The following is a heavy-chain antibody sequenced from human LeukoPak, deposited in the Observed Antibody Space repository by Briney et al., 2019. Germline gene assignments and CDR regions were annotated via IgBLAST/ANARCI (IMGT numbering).Heavy chain of an antibody. CDR3: ARVFRRSSYGWFDP. J-gene: IGHJ5*02. Sequence: GESLQISFKASGSSDANYWIVWMRQRPGKGLEWMGIIYIDDSDTRHGPSFQGQVTFSADKSISTAYLQWSSLKASDTAMYYCARVFRRSSYGWFDPWGQGTLVTVSS. D-gene: IGHD3-10*01. V-gene: IGHV5-51*01. CDR1: GSSDANYW. CDR2: IYIDDSDT.